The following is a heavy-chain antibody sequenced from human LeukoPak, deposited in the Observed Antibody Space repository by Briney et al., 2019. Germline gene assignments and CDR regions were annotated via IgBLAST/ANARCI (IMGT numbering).Heavy chain of an antibody. Sequence: SETLSLTCAVYGGSFSGYYWSWIRQPPGKGLEWIGEINHSGSTNYNPSLKSRVTISVDTSKNQLSLKLSSVTAADTAVYYCARWPDCSGGSCYGFDYWGQGTLVTVSS. J-gene: IGHJ4*02. CDR3: ARWPDCSGGSCYGFDY. CDR1: GGSFSGYY. CDR2: INHSGST. V-gene: IGHV4-34*01. D-gene: IGHD2-15*01.